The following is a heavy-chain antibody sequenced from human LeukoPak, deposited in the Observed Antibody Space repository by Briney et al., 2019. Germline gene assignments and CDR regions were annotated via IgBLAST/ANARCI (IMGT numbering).Heavy chain of an antibody. CDR3: ARDQVQLEREDWFDP. D-gene: IGHD1-1*01. CDR2: INPNSGGT. Sequence: WASVKVSCKASGYTFTGYYMHWVRQAPGQGLELMGWINPNSGGTNYAQEFQGRVTMTRDTSISTAYMELSRLRSDDTAVYYCARDQVQLEREDWFDPWGQGTLVTVSS. J-gene: IGHJ5*02. CDR1: GYTFTGYY. V-gene: IGHV1-2*02.